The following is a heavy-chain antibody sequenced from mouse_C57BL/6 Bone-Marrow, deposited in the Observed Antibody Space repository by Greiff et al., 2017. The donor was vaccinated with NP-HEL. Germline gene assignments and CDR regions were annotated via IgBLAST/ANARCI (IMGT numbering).Heavy chain of an antibody. Sequence: EVQLQQSGAELVKPGASVKLSCTASGFNITDYYMHWVKQRTEQGLEWIGRIDPEDGETKYAPKFQGKATITADTTSNTAYLQLSSLTSEDTAVDYCAPLYGSNLYYFDDWGKGTTLTVAS. CDR2: IDPEDGET. J-gene: IGHJ2*01. D-gene: IGHD1-1*01. V-gene: IGHV14-2*01. CDR1: GFNITDYY. CDR3: APLYGSNLYYFDD.